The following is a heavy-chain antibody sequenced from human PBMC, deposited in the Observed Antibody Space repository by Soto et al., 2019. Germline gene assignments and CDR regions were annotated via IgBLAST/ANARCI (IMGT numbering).Heavy chain of an antibody. J-gene: IGHJ6*03. D-gene: IGHD4-17*01. CDR1: GGSFSGYY. V-gene: IGHV4-34*01. CDR2: INHSGST. CDR3: APRLGLRRIYYYYCYMDV. Sequence: SETLSLTCAVYGGSFSGYYWSWIRQPPGKGLEWIGEINHSGSTNYNPSLKSRVTISVDTSKNQFSLKLSSVTAADTAVYYCAPRLGLRRIYYYYCYMDVWGQGTTVTVSS.